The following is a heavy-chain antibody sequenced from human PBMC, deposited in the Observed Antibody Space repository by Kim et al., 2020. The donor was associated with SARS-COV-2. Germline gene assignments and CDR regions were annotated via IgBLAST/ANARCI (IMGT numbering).Heavy chain of an antibody. D-gene: IGHD3-10*01. Sequence: GGSLRLSCAASGFTFSSYAMHWVRQAPGKGLEWVAVISYDGSNKYYADSVKGRFTISRDNSKNTLYLQMNSLRAEDTAVYYCARDVNGSGELGYWGQGTLVTVSS. CDR1: GFTFSSYA. J-gene: IGHJ4*02. CDR2: ISYDGSNK. V-gene: IGHV3-30*04. CDR3: ARDVNGSGELGY.